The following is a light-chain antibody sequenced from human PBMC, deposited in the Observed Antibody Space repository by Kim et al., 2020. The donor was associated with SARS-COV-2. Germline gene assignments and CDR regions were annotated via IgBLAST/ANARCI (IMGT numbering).Light chain of an antibody. J-gene: IGKJ1*01. CDR3: QQYDNVPPWT. V-gene: IGKV1-33*01. CDR1: QDISNY. CDR2: DAS. Sequence: DIQMTQSPSSLSASVGDRVTITCQASQDISNYLNWYQQKPGKAPKLLIYDASNLETGVPSRFSGSGSGTDFTFTISSLQPEAIATYYCQQYDNVPPWTFGKGPRWISN.